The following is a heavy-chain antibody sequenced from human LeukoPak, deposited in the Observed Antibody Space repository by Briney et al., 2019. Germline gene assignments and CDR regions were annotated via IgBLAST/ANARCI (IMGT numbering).Heavy chain of an antibody. V-gene: IGHV3-23*01. D-gene: IGHD6-6*01. CDR1: GFTFSNYG. Sequence: QSGGSLRLSCAASGFTFSNYGMNWVRQAPGKGLEWVSGITGRGENTYYADSVKGRFTISRDNSKNTLYLQMNSLRAEDTAVYYCAKDREAARPFDSPWGQGTLVTVSS. CDR3: AKDREAARPFDSP. CDR2: ITGRGENT. J-gene: IGHJ5*02.